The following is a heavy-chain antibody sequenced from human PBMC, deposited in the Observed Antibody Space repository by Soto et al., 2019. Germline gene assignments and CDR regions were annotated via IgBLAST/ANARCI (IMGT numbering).Heavy chain of an antibody. V-gene: IGHV1-69*13. CDR2: IIPIFGTA. D-gene: IGHD6-13*01. J-gene: IGHJ4*02. Sequence: SVKVSCKASGGTFSSYAISWVRQAPGQGLEWMGGIIPIFGTANYAQKFQGRVTITADESTSTAYMELSSLRYEDTAVYYCARDLGAIAAAGTPRASYYFDYWGQGTLVTVSS. CDR1: GGTFSSYA. CDR3: ARDLGAIAAAGTPRASYYFDY.